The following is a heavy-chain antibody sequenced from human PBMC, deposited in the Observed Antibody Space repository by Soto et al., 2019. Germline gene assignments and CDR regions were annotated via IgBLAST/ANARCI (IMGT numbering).Heavy chain of an antibody. D-gene: IGHD3-22*01. J-gene: IGHJ4*02. V-gene: IGHV3-30*18. CDR2: ISYDGSNK. CDR3: AKAPYDYDNRLLLFDY. Sequence: PGGSLRLSCAASEFTFSSYGMHWVRQAPGKGLEWVALISYDGSNKYYADSVKGRFTISRDNSKNTLYLQMNSLRAEDTAVYFCAKAPYDYDNRLLLFDYWGQGTLVTVSS. CDR1: EFTFSSYG.